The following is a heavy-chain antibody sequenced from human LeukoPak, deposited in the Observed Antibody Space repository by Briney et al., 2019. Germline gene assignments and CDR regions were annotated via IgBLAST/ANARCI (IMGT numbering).Heavy chain of an antibody. D-gene: IGHD3-10*01. CDR2: INHSGST. CDR1: GGSFSGYY. V-gene: IGHV4-34*01. CDR3: ARVLDYYGSGTYAFDI. Sequence: SETLSLTCAVYGGSFSGYYWSWIRQPPGKGPEWIGEINHSGSTNYNSSLKSRVTISVDTSKNQFSLKLSSVTAADTAIYYCARVLDYYGSGTYAFDIWGQGTTVTVSS. J-gene: IGHJ3*02.